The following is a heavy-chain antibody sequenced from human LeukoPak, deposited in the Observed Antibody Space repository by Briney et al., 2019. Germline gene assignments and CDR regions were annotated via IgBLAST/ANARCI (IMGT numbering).Heavy chain of an antibody. Sequence: GGSLRLSCGASGFTFSTYWMSWVRQAPGKGLEWVANTKKDGSEKYYVDSVKGRFTISRDNAKNSLYLQMNSLRVEDTAAYYCVREGYFVFDFWGQGALVTVSS. CDR3: VREGYFVFDF. CDR2: TKKDGSEK. V-gene: IGHV3-7*01. CDR1: GFTFSTYW. J-gene: IGHJ4*02. D-gene: IGHD2-21*01.